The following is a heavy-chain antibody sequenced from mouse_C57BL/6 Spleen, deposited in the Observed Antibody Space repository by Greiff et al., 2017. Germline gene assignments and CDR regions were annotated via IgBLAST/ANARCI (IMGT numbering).Heavy chain of an antibody. J-gene: IGHJ1*03. V-gene: IGHV1-15*01. CDR3: TRSNDGYYAYFDV. CDR1: GYTFTDYE. CDR2: IDPETGGT. D-gene: IGHD2-3*01. Sequence: VKLQQSGAELVRPGASVTLSCKASGYTFTDYEMHWVKQTPVHGLEWIGAIDPETGGTAYNQKFKGKAILTADKSSSTAYMELRSLTSEDSAVYYCTRSNDGYYAYFDVWGTGTTVTVSS.